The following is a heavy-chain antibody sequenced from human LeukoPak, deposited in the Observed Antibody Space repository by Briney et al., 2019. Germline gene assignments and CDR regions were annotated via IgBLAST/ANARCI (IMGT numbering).Heavy chain of an antibody. Sequence: PSVKVSCKASGGTFSSYAISWVRQAPGQGLEWMGWISAYNGYTHFAQKFQGRVTMTTDTSTSTAYMELRSLRSDGTAVYYCARGFPPRRNYDSSGYYSYYFDHWGQGTLVTVSS. D-gene: IGHD3-22*01. CDR3: ARGFPPRRNYDSSGYYSYYFDH. J-gene: IGHJ4*02. CDR2: ISAYNGYT. CDR1: GGTFSSYA. V-gene: IGHV1-18*01.